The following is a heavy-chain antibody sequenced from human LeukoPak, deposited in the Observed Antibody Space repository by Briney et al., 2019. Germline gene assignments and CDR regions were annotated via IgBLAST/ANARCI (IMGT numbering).Heavy chain of an antibody. J-gene: IGHJ2*01. CDR2: IYYSGST. CDR1: GGSISSGGYY. Sequence: SETLSLTCTVSGGSISSGGYYWSWIRQHPGKGLEWIGYIYYSGSTYYNPSLKGRVTISVDTSKYQFSLKMSAVTAAGTAVYYCARKNYGGTTAGTATRMRSWYFDLWGRGTLVTVSS. D-gene: IGHD4-23*01. V-gene: IGHV4-31*03. CDR3: ARKNYGGTTAGTATRMRSWYFDL.